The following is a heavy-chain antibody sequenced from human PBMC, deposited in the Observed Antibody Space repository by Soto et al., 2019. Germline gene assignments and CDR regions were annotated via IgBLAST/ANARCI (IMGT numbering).Heavy chain of an antibody. J-gene: IGHJ6*02. D-gene: IGHD3-3*01. Sequence: ASVKVSCKASGYTFTSYGISWVRQAPGQGLEWMGWISAYNGNTNYAQKLQGRVTMTTDTSTSTAYMELRSLRSDDTAVYYCAGDQAPYDFWSGYYTPLDVWGQGTTVTVYS. V-gene: IGHV1-18*01. CDR1: GYTFTSYG. CDR3: AGDQAPYDFWSGYYTPLDV. CDR2: ISAYNGNT.